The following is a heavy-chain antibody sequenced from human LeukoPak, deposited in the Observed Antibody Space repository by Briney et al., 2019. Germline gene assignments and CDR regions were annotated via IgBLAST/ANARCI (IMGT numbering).Heavy chain of an antibody. D-gene: IGHD4-23*01. V-gene: IGHV4-39*07. J-gene: IGHJ5*02. Sequence: SETLSLTCTVSGGSISSSSYYWGWIRQPPGKGLEWIGSIYYSGSTYYNPSLKSRVTISVDTSKNQFSLKLSSVTAADTAVYYCARDRDTTLVTLWFDPWGQGTLVTVSS. CDR3: ARDRDTTLVTLWFDP. CDR1: GGSISSSSYY. CDR2: IYYSGST.